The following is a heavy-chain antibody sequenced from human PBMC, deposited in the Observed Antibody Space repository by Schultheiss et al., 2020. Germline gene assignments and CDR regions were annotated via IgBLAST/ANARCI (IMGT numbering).Heavy chain of an antibody. Sequence: SETLSLTCTVSGYSISSGYYWSWIRQPPGKGLEWIGEINHSGSTNYNPSLKSRVTISVDTSKNQFSLKLSSVTAADTAVYYCARGRGSLGAPNWFDPWGQGTLVTVSS. CDR3: ARGRGSLGAPNWFDP. CDR2: INHSGST. J-gene: IGHJ5*02. D-gene: IGHD3-16*01. V-gene: IGHV4-38-2*02. CDR1: GYSISSGYY.